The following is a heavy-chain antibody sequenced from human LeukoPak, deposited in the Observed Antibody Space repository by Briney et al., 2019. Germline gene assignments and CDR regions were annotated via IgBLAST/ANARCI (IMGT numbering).Heavy chain of an antibody. CDR1: GFTFSDYY. D-gene: IGHD6-13*01. J-gene: IGHJ4*02. CDR2: ISSSGSTI. CDR3: ARANSWYSPDYFDY. V-gene: IGHV3-11*01. Sequence: PGGSLRLSCAASGFTFSDYYMSWIRQAPGRGLEWVSYISSSGSTIYYADSVKGRFTISRDNAKNSLYLQMNSLRAEDTAVYYCARANSWYSPDYFDYWGQGTLVTVSS.